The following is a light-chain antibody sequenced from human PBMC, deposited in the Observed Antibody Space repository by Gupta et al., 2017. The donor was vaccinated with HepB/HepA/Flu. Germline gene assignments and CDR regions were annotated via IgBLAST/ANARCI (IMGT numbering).Light chain of an antibody. Sequence: DVVMTQSPLSLPVTPGEPASISCRSSQSLLHTNGNNYLEWYLQRPGQSPQLLIYLASNRASGVPDRLRGSGARKDFTLKIIRGEAEDVGVDDCMQSIQMWRLDKGTKVKSN. CDR2: LAS. V-gene: IGKV2-28*01. CDR1: QSLLHTNGNNY. CDR3: MQSIQMWR. J-gene: IGKJ1*01.